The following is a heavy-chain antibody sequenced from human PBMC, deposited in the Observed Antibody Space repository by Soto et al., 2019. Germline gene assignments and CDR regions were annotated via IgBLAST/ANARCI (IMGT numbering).Heavy chain of an antibody. CDR3: ARGRYGYY. V-gene: IGHV1-18*01. J-gene: IGHJ4*02. CDR2: ISAHNGNT. Sequence: QVHLVQSGAEVKKPGASVKVSCQGSGYALTTYGIPWMRQAPGQGLERMGWISAHNGNTNYAQKLQGRGTVTRDTSTSTAYMDLRGLRYDDTAVYYCARGRYGYYWGQGALVTVSS. CDR1: GYALTTYG. D-gene: IGHD1-1*01.